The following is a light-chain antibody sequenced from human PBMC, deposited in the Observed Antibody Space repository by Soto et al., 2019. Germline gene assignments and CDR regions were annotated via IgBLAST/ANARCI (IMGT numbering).Light chain of an antibody. CDR3: QQYGSSPPTT. J-gene: IGKJ1*01. V-gene: IGKV3-20*01. Sequence: EIVLTQSPGTLSLSPGERATLSCRASQSVSSNYLAWYQQKPGQSPSLLIYGASSRATGIPDRFSGSGSGTDFTLTISRLEPEDFAVYYCQQYGSSPPTTFGQGTKVEIK. CDR2: GAS. CDR1: QSVSSNY.